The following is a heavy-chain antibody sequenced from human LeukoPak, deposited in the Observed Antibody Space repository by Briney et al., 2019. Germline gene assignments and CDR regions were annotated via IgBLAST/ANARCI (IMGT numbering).Heavy chain of an antibody. CDR3: AVGVRSSGSYQIWGHAFDI. CDR1: GYTFTSNY. J-gene: IGHJ3*02. D-gene: IGHD3-10*01. V-gene: IGHV1-46*01. CDR2: ISPSGGST. Sequence: ASVKVSCKAFGYTFTSNYMHWVRQAPGQGPEWMGVISPSGGSTTYAQKFQGRVTLTRDMSTSTDYLELSSLRSEDTAVYYCAVGVRSSGSYQIWGHAFDIWGQGTMVTVSS.